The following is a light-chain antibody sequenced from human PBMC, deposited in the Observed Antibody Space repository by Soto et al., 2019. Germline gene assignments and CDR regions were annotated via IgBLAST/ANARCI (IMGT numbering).Light chain of an antibody. CDR2: GAS. J-gene: IGKJ1*01. CDR1: QSVATN. CDR3: HQRQSWPRT. Sequence: EIVMTQSPATLSVSPGERATLSCRASQSVATNLAWYQQKPGQPPRLLIYGASTRATGIPARFSASGSGTDFTLTISDVQPEDFALYYCHQRQSWPRTFGQGTKVDIK. V-gene: IGKV3-15*01.